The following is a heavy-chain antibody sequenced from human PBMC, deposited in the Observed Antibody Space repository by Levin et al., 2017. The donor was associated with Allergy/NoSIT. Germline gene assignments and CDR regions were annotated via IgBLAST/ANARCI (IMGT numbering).Heavy chain of an antibody. J-gene: IGHJ4*02. V-gene: IGHV3-30*18. CDR1: GFTFSSYG. CDR2: ISYDGSNK. D-gene: IGHD5-24*01. CDR3: AKPHRRWLQWACFDY. Sequence: GGSLRLSCAASGFTFSSYGMHWVRQAPGKGLEWVAVISYDGSNKYYADSVKGRFTISRDNSKNTLYLQMNSLRAEDTAVYYCAKPHRRWLQWACFDYWGQGTLVTVSS.